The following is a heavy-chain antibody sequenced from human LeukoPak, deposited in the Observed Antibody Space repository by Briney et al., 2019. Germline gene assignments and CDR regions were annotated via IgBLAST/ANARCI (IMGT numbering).Heavy chain of an antibody. Sequence: SETLSLTCTVSGGSISSGGYYWGWLRQHPGRGLEWIGYIYHSGSTYYNPSLKSRVTISVDTSKNQFSLKLSSVTAADTAVYYCARDSPNGDYGSDYWGQGTLVTVSS. V-gene: IGHV4-31*03. D-gene: IGHD4-17*01. CDR2: IYHSGST. J-gene: IGHJ4*02. CDR3: ARDSPNGDYGSDY. CDR1: GGSISSGGYY.